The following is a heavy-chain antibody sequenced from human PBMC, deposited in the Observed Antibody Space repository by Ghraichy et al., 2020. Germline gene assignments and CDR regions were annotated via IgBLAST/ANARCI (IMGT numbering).Heavy chain of an antibody. D-gene: IGHD2-8*01. CDR1: GFTSSNAW. Sequence: GGSLRLSCTASGFTSSNAWMNWVRQAPGKGLEWVGRIKRKIDGGTTNYAAPVKGRFTISSDESKNTLYLEMNSLRTEDTAVYYCTTLSTHASYCSNGVCFYDYWGPGTLVTVSS. J-gene: IGHJ4*02. CDR3: TTLSTHASYCSNGVCFYDY. V-gene: IGHV3-15*01. CDR2: IKRKIDGGTT.